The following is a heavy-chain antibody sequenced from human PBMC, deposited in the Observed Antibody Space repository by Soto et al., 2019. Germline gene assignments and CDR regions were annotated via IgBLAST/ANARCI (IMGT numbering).Heavy chain of an antibody. Sequence: EVQLVESGGGLVQPGGSLRLSCAASGFTFSSYSMNWVRQAPGKGLEWASYISSSNSPRYYADYVKGRFTISRDNAKNSLDLQMNSLRDEDAAGYYCARSWYWSGGSWVPFDYWGQGTLVTVS. J-gene: IGHJ4*02. D-gene: IGHD2-15*01. CDR1: GFTFSSYS. CDR2: ISSSNSPR. V-gene: IGHV3-48*02. CDR3: ARSWYWSGGSWVPFDY.